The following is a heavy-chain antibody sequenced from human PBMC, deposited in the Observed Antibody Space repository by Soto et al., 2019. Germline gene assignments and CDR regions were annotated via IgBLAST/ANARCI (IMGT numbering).Heavy chain of an antibody. CDR1: GGSISSSNW. D-gene: IGHD6-13*01. Sequence: SETLSLTCAVSGGSISSSNWWSCVRQPPGKGLEWIGEIYHSGSTNYDPSLKSRVTISVDKSKNQFSLKLSSVTAADTAVYYCARDGAAAGPLYGMDVWGQGTTVTVSS. CDR2: IYHSGST. V-gene: IGHV4-4*02. CDR3: ARDGAAAGPLYGMDV. J-gene: IGHJ6*02.